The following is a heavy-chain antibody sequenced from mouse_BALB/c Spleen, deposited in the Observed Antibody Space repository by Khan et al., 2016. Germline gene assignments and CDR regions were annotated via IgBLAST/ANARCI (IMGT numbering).Heavy chain of an antibody. CDR3: NAGWLGRDYYAMDY. D-gene: IGHD4-1*01. Sequence: VQLQQSGAELVRSGASVKLSCTTSGFNIKDYYIHWVKQRPEQGLEWIGWIDPENGDTEYAPKFQGKATMTADTSSTPAYLQLSSLTSEDTAVYYCNAGWLGRDYYAMDYGGQGTSVTVSS. CDR2: IDPENGDT. J-gene: IGHJ4*01. V-gene: IGHV14-4*02. CDR1: GFNIKDYY.